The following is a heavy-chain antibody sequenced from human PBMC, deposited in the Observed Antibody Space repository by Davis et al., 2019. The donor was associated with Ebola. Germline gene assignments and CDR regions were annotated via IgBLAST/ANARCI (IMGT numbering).Heavy chain of an antibody. D-gene: IGHD3-22*01. Sequence: SETLSLTCTVSGGSINNYFWSWIRQPPGKGLEWIGSIYYNGNTYYSPSLRSRVTMSVDSSKNQFSLELSSVTAADTAIYYCARRNYYYENFWGQGILVTVSS. CDR1: GGSINNYF. J-gene: IGHJ4*02. CDR3: ARRNYYYENF. CDR2: IYYNGNT. V-gene: IGHV4-59*04.